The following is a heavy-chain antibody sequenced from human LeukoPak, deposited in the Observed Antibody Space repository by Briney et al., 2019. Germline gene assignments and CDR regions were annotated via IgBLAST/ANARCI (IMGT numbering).Heavy chain of an antibody. Sequence: GGSLRLSCAASGFTFSSCAMSWVRQAPGKGLEWVSAISGSGGSTYYADSVKGRFTISRDNSKNTLYLQMNSLRAEDTAVYYCAKLPTVTTSMDYWGQGTLVTVSS. J-gene: IGHJ4*02. CDR1: GFTFSSCA. D-gene: IGHD4-17*01. V-gene: IGHV3-23*01. CDR3: AKLPTVTTSMDY. CDR2: ISGSGGST.